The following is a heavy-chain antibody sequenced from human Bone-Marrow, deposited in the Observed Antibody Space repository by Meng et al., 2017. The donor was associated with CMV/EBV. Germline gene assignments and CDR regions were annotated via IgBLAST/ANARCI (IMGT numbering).Heavy chain of an antibody. CDR1: GFTFSSYS. D-gene: IGHD2-2*01. CDR2: ISSSSSYI. CDR3: ARVGYCSSTSCSSHFDY. V-gene: IGHV3-21*01. Sequence: GGSLRLSCAASGFTFSSYSMNWVRQAPGKGLEWVSSISSSSSYIYYADSVKGRFTISRDNAKNSLYLQMNSLRAEDTAVYYCARVGYCSSTSCSSHFDYWGQGNLVTVSS. J-gene: IGHJ4*02.